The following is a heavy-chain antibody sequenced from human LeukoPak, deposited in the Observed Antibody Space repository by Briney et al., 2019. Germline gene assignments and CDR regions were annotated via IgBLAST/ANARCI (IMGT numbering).Heavy chain of an antibody. CDR2: INHSGRT. V-gene: IGHV4-34*01. D-gene: IGHD6-6*01. J-gene: IGHJ3*02. CDR3: ARDCGGGYSSSGDAFDI. Sequence: SETLSLTCAVSGGSFSGYYWSWIRQPPGKGLEWIGEINHSGRTNYNPSLKSRVPISADTSKNEFPLNQSPMAAADSAVHYFARDCGGGYSSSGDAFDIWGQGTMVTVSS. CDR1: GGSFSGYY.